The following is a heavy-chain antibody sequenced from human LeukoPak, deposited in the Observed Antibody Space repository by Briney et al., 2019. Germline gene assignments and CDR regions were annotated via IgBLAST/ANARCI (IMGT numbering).Heavy chain of an antibody. CDR1: GFTLSTNA. Sequence: GGSLRLSCLTSGFTLSTNAMSWVRQAPGKGLEWISGISGSGASTYYADSAKGRFTISRDDSRNTLYLQMNSLRGDDTAVYYCAKDVGKWESLHFFDYWGQGTLVTVSS. J-gene: IGHJ4*02. V-gene: IGHV3-23*01. D-gene: IGHD1-26*01. CDR2: ISGSGAST. CDR3: AKDVGKWESLHFFDY.